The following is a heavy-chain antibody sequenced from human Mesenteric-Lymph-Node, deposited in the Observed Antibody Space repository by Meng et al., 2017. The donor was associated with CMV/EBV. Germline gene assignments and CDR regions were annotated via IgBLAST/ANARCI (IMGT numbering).Heavy chain of an antibody. CDR3: ARGSSSRNAYDC. CDR1: GDSVSRNSDA. D-gene: IGHD2-2*01. CDR2: TYYRSKWYN. V-gene: IGHV6-1*01. Sequence: GDSVSRNSDAWHWIRQSPSRGLEWLGRTYYRSKWYNDYAESVKSRITINPDTSKNQFSLQLNSVTPEDTAVYYCARGSSSRNAYDCWGQGTLVTVSS. J-gene: IGHJ4*02.